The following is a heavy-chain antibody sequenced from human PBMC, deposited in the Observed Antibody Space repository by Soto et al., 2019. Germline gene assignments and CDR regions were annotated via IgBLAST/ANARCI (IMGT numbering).Heavy chain of an antibody. V-gene: IGHV1-3*01. D-gene: IGHD4-17*01. CDR3: ARDRGTVYYYYYGMDV. CDR1: GYTFTSYA. CDR2: INAGNGNT. Sequence: ASVKVSCKASGYTFTSYAMHWVRQAPGQRLERMGWINAGNGNTKYSQKFQGRVTITRDTSASTAYMELSSLRSEDTAVYYCARDRGTVYYYYYGMDVWGQGTTVTVSS. J-gene: IGHJ6*02.